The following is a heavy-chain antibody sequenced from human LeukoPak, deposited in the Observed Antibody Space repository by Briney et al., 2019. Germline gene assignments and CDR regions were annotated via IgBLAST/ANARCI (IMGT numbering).Heavy chain of an antibody. J-gene: IGHJ4*02. CDR3: VRESGSYYFDY. CDR2: ITGNDGTI. CDR1: GFSFDDYA. V-gene: IGHV3-9*03. Sequence: GGSLRLSCAASGFSFDDYAMHWVRQAPGKGLEWVSGITGNDGTIAYADSVKGRFTVSRDNAKSSLYLQMSSLRAEDMALYYCVRESGSYYFDYWGQGTLVTVSS. D-gene: IGHD3-22*01.